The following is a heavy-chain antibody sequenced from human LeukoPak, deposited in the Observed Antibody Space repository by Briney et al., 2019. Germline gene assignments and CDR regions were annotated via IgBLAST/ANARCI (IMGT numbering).Heavy chain of an antibody. D-gene: IGHD2-21*01. CDR3: ARGGGGDQF. Sequence: SETLSLTCTVSGGSISSYYWSWLRQPAGKGLEWIGRIYSSGSTTYTPSLTSRVTMSIDTSKNQFSLNLNSVTAADTAVYYCARGGGGDQFWGQGTLVTVSS. CDR2: IYSSGST. J-gene: IGHJ4*02. V-gene: IGHV4-4*07. CDR1: GGSISSYY.